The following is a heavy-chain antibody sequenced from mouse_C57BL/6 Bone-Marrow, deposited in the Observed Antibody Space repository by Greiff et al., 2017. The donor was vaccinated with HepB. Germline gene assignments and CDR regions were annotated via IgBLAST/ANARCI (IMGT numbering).Heavy chain of an antibody. D-gene: IGHD1-1*01. CDR2: IDPSDSYT. CDR3: ATLVAEDAMDY. CDR1: GYTFPSYW. J-gene: IGHJ4*01. V-gene: IGHV1-69*01. Sequence: QVHVKQPGAELVMPGASVKLSCKASGYTFPSYWMHWVKQRPGQGLEWIGEIDPSDSYTNYNQKFKGKSTLTVDKSSSTAYMQLSSLTSEDSAVYYCATLVAEDAMDYWGPGTSVTVSS.